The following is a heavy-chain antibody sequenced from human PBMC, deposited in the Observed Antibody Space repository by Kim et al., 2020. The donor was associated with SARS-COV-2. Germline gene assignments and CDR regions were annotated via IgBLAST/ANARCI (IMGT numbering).Heavy chain of an antibody. CDR3: ARSLPSIAARPDTFDY. CDR1: GGSFSGYY. Sequence: SETLSLTCAVYGGSFSGYYWSWIRQPPGKGLEWIGEINHSGSTNYNPSLKSRVTISVDTSKNQFSLKLSSVTAADTAVYYCARSLPSIAARPDTFDYWG. CDR2: INHSGST. V-gene: IGHV4-34*01. D-gene: IGHD6-6*01. J-gene: IGHJ4*01.